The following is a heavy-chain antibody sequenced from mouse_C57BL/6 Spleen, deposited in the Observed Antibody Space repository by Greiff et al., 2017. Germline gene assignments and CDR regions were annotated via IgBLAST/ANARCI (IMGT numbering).Heavy chain of an antibody. D-gene: IGHD1-1*01. V-gene: IGHV2-2*01. J-gene: IGHJ3*01. CDR2: IWSGGST. CDR1: GFSLTSYG. CDR3: ARNYDYGSSPWFAY. Sequence: VKLMESGPGLVQPSQSLSITCTVSGFSLTSYGVHWVRQSPGKGLEWLGVIWSGGSTDYNAAFISRLSISKDNSKSQVFFKMNSLQADDTAIYYCARNYDYGSSPWFAYWGQGTLVTVSA.